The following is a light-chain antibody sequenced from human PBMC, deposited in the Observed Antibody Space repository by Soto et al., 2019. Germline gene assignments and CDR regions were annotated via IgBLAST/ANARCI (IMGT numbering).Light chain of an antibody. J-gene: IGKJ2*01. CDR2: GTG. CDR3: QQYGSTPHT. V-gene: IGKV3-20*01. Sequence: EIALTQSPGTLSLSPGQRATLSCRASQSVSSSYLAWYQHRRGQAPRLLMFGTGSRATGIPDRFSGTGSRTDFTLIISRLEPEDFAVYYCQQYGSTPHTFGQGTKLEIK. CDR1: QSVSSSY.